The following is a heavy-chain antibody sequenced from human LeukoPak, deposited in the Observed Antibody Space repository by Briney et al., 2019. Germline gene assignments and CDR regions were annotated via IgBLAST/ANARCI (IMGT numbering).Heavy chain of an antibody. CDR1: GGSLSSGGYS. J-gene: IGHJ5*02. CDR2: IYHSGST. V-gene: IGHV4-30-2*01. CDR3: ASEATDYYGSGSYGWFDH. D-gene: IGHD3-10*01. Sequence: SETLSLTCAVSGGSLSSGGYSWRWLRQPPGKGLEWVGYIYHSGSTYYNPSLKSRVTISVDRSKNQFSLKLSSVTAADTAVYYCASEATDYYGSGSYGWFDHWGQGTLVTVSS.